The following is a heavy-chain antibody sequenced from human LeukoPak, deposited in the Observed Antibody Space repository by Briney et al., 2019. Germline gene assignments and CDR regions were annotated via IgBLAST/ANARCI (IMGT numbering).Heavy chain of an antibody. CDR1: GLTFRSYG. D-gene: IGHD4-11*01. J-gene: IGHJ4*02. Sequence: PGGSLRLSCAASGLTFRSYGMSWVRQAPEKGLEWVSTITGSGDTTYYADSVKGRFTISRDNSKNTLSLQMNSLRPEDTAVYYCAKSVMFLTYLDYWGQGTLVTVSS. CDR3: AKSVMFLTYLDY. CDR2: ITGSGDTT. V-gene: IGHV3-23*01.